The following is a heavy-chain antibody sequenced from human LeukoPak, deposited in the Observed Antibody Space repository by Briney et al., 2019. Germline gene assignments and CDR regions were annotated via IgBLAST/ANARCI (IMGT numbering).Heavy chain of an antibody. J-gene: IGHJ4*02. CDR3: ARTVIAVAGAYYFDY. D-gene: IGHD6-19*01. CDR2: ISYDGSNK. Sequence: GGSLRLPCAASGFTFSSYAMHWVRQAPGKGLEWVAVISYDGSNKYYADSVKGRFTISRDNSKNTLYLQMNSLRAEDTAVYYCARTVIAVAGAYYFDYWGQGTLVTVSS. V-gene: IGHV3-30-3*01. CDR1: GFTFSSYA.